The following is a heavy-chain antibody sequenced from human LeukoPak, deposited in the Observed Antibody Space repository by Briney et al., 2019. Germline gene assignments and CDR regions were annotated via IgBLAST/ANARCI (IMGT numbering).Heavy chain of an antibody. V-gene: IGHV4-31*03. CDR2: INHSGST. Sequence: SLRCTVSGSASGWGSADSGWIQQNPKRGLEWVGYINHSGSTYYNPSLGSRVTMSIDTSRDQFSLRPSSVTAADTAIYYCASRPAGSTWIGVFDYWSQGSLVTVSS. CDR3: ASRPAGSTWIGVFDY. D-gene: IGHD3-10*01. J-gene: IGHJ4*02. CDR1: GSASGWGSAD.